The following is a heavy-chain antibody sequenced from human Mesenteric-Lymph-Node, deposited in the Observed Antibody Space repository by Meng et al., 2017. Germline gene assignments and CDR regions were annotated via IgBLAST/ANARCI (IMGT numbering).Heavy chain of an antibody. CDR3: ARGGATPMIIKY. CDR2: VYHNGVT. V-gene: IGHV4-34*02. Sequence: QVQLKQLGAEVLKPSETLSLTCAVYGGSLSVYYWSWIRQPPGKGLEWMGEVYHNGVTKYSPSLRSRVVISIDTSKNQFSLNLRSVSAADTAMYYCARGGATPMIIKYWGPGTLVTVSS. J-gene: IGHJ4*02. CDR1: GGSLSVYY. D-gene: IGHD3-10*01.